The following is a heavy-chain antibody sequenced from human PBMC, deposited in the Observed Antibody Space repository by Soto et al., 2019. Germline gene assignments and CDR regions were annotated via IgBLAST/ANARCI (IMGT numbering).Heavy chain of an antibody. Sequence: QVQLVQSGAEVKKHGSSLKVSCRSSGGTFSSYTISWVRQAPGQGLEWMGRIIPILGIANYAQKFQGRVTITADKSTSTAYMELSSLSSEDTAVYYCARDLYYGSGSYFHDYWGQGTLVTVSS. V-gene: IGHV1-69*08. CDR2: IIPILGIA. CDR3: ARDLYYGSGSYFHDY. J-gene: IGHJ4*02. CDR1: GGTFSSYT. D-gene: IGHD3-10*01.